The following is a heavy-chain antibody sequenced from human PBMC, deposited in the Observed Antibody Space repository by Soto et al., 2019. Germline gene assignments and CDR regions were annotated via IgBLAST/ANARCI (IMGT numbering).Heavy chain of an antibody. V-gene: IGHV3-66*01. CDR2: IYSGGGT. Sequence: GGSLRLSCAASGFTFSSYVTHWVRQAPEKGQEWVSVIYSGGGTFYADSVKDRFTVSRDNSENTLYHQMNSLGAEDTAVYYCGSEITMVRGVDDCFDNWGQGAMVTVSS. CDR1: GFTFSSYV. D-gene: IGHD3-10*01. J-gene: IGHJ3*02. CDR3: GSEITMVRGVDDCFDN.